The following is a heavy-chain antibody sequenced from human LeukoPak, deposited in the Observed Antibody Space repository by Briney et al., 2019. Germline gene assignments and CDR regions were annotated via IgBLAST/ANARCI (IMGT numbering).Heavy chain of an antibody. Sequence: ASVKVSCKASGYTFTGYYMHWVRQAPGQGLEWMGWINPNSGGTNYAQKFQGRVTMTRDTSISTAYMELSRLRSDDTAVYYCARADIVVVVAPNWFDPWGQATLVTVSS. CDR2: INPNSGGT. J-gene: IGHJ5*02. CDR1: GYTFTGYY. D-gene: IGHD2-15*01. V-gene: IGHV1-2*02. CDR3: ARADIVVVVAPNWFDP.